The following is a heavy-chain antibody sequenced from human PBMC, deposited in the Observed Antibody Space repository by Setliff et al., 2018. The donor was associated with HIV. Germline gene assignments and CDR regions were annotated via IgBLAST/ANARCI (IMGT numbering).Heavy chain of an antibody. J-gene: IGHJ3*02. CDR3: ARHVTVYYYDSSGYYSGAFDI. D-gene: IGHD3-22*01. CDR1: GYSISSGYY. CDR2: IYPSGST. V-gene: IGHV4-38-2*01. Sequence: PSETLSLTCAVSGYSISSGYYWGWIRQPPGKGLEWIGSIYPSGSTYYNPSLKSRVTISVDTSKNQFSLKLSSVTAADTAVYYCARHVTVYYYDSSGYYSGAFDIWGQGTMVTVSS.